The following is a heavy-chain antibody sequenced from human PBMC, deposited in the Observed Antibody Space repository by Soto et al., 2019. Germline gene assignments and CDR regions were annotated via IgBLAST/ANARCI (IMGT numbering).Heavy chain of an antibody. CDR1: GFTSSSYG. J-gene: IGHJ4*02. CDR2: IWYDGSNK. Sequence: QVQLVESGGGVVQPGRSLRLSCAASGFTSSSYGMHWVRQAPGKGLEWVAVIWYDGSNKYYADSVKGRFTISRDNSKNTLYLQMNSLRAEDTAVYYCARDLGSYGDYVYWGQGTLVTVSS. CDR3: ARDLGSYGDYVY. V-gene: IGHV3-33*01. D-gene: IGHD4-17*01.